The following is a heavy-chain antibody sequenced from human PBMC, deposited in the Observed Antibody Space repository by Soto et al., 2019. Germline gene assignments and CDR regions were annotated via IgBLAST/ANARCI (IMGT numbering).Heavy chain of an antibody. D-gene: IGHD2-2*01. J-gene: IGHJ6*02. CDR3: ARESESASSRTPDYYYGMDV. Sequence: PGGSLRLSCAASGFTFSSYEMNWVRQAPGKGLEWVSYISSSGSTIYYADSVKGRFTISRDNAKNSLYLQMNSLRAEDTAVYYCARESESASSRTPDYYYGMDVWGPGTTVTVSS. V-gene: IGHV3-48*03. CDR1: GFTFSSYE. CDR2: ISSSGSTI.